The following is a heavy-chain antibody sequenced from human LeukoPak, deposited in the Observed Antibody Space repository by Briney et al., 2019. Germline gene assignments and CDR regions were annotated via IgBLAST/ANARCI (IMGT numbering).Heavy chain of an antibody. D-gene: IGHD3-10*01. CDR2: ISAYNGNT. V-gene: IGHV1-18*01. J-gene: IGHJ5*02. CDR3: ARDQYGSGIYSYNWFNP. CDR1: GYTLTSYG. Sequence: ASVPVSCMASGYTLTSYGISWVRQAPGHGLEWIEWISAYNGNTNYAQKLQGRVTMTTDSSTSTAYMELRSLRSDDTAVYYCARDQYGSGIYSYNWFNPWGQGTLVTVSS.